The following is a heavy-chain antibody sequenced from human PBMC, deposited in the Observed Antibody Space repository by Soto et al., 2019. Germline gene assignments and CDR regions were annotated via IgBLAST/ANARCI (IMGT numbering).Heavy chain of an antibody. CDR3: ARGAFGAYYLDS. CDR1: GFTFSSYW. J-gene: IGHJ4*02. CDR2: IKGDVITT. Sequence: EVQLVESGGGLVQPGGSLRLSCVASGFTFSSYWIHWVRQTPGEGLVWVSRIKGDVITTNYADSVKGRFTISRDNAKNTVFLQMNSLRAEDTAVYYCARGAFGAYYLDSWGQGTLVIVSA. V-gene: IGHV3-74*01. D-gene: IGHD3-3*01.